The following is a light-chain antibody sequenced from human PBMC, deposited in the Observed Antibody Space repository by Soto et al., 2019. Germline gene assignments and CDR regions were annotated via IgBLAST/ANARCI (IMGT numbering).Light chain of an antibody. V-gene: IGKV1-9*01. CDR2: GAS. Sequence: IQFTQSPFFLSASVGGRVTITCRASQGISSYLAWYQQKPRKAPEVLIFGASTLQSGVPSRFSGSGSGTEFTLTISSLQPEDFATYYCQQLMSYPITFGQGTRLEIK. CDR3: QQLMSYPIT. CDR1: QGISSY. J-gene: IGKJ5*01.